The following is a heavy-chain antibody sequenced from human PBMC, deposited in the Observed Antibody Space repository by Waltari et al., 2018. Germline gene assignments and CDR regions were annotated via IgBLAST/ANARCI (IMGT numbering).Heavy chain of an antibody. CDR2: ISGSGGST. D-gene: IGHD6-19*01. V-gene: IGHV3-23*01. CDR3: AKGRQQWLAAPIYYYYGMDV. J-gene: IGHJ6*02. Sequence: EVQLLESGGGLVQPGGSLRLSCAASGFTFSSYAMSWVRQAPGKGRGWVSAISGSGGSTYYADSVKGRFTISRDNSKNTLYLQMNSLRAEDTAVYYCAKGRQQWLAAPIYYYYGMDVWGQGTTVTVSS. CDR1: GFTFSSYA.